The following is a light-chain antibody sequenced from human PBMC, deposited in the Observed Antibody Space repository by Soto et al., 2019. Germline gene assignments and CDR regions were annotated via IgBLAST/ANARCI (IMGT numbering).Light chain of an antibody. CDR1: QSVSSSY. J-gene: IGKJ1*01. V-gene: IGKV3-20*01. CDR3: QPYPGT. CDR2: GAS. Sequence: EIVLTQSPGTLSWSPGERATLSCRASQSVSSSYLAWYQQKPGQAPRLSIYGASSRATGIPDRFSGSGSGTDFTINISRLEPEDFAVYYCQPYPGTFGQGTKVEIK.